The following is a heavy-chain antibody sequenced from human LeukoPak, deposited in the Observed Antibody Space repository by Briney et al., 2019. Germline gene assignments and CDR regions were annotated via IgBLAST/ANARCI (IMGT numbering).Heavy chain of an antibody. V-gene: IGHV1-24*01. CDR3: ATVGYSYGAFDY. CDR2: IDREDGQT. CDR1: GYTLSEIS. Sequence: ASVKVSCKVSGYTLSEISMYWVRQAPGKGLEWTGGIDREDGQTIYAQKFQGRVTMTEDTSTDTAYMEVGRLTSEDTAFYYCATVGYSYGAFDYWGQGTLVTVSS. D-gene: IGHD5-18*01. J-gene: IGHJ4*02.